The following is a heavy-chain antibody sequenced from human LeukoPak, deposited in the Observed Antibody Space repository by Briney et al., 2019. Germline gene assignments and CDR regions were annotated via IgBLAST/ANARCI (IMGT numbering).Heavy chain of an antibody. D-gene: IGHD4-17*01. J-gene: IGHJ4*02. V-gene: IGHV4-4*09. CDR1: GDSISSYY. CDR3: ARHARSDYASAKFDY. CDR2: IYTSVST. Sequence: PSQTLSLTCTVSGDSISSYYWSWIRQPPGKGLEWIGYIYTSVSTNYNPSLTSRVTMSVDTSRNQFSLKLSSVAAADTAVYYCARHARSDYASAKFDYWGQGALVTVSS.